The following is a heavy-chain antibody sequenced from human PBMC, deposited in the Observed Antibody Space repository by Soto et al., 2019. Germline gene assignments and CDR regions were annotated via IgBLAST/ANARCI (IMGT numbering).Heavy chain of an antibody. CDR3: ARANTWVTGRVGTY. D-gene: IGHD1-1*01. J-gene: IGHJ4*02. CDR1: GYSFTNYG. Sequence: QIHLEQSRIEVKEPGTSLKLSCATSGYSFTNYGISWVRQAPGQGLDWMGWISGYTGNIKYAQKFHDRVVMTADKFTSTAYFEVRNLTSDDTAVYYCARANTWVTGRVGTYWGQGTNVTVSS. V-gene: IGHV1-18*04. CDR2: ISGYTGNI.